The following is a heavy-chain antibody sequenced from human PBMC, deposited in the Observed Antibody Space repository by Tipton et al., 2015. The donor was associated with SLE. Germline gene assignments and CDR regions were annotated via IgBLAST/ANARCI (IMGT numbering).Heavy chain of an antibody. J-gene: IGHJ6*02. Sequence: TLSLTCTVSGGSLSDHYWSWIRQPPGKVLEWIGYIYSGGPDFTRTHYNPSLKSRVTISVDTSQNHFSLKMSSVTAADTAVYYCARRSDGYYYYYGMDVWGQGTTVTVSS. CDR1: GGSLSDHY. CDR3: ARRSDGYYYYYGMDV. D-gene: IGHD2-21*01. CDR2: IYSGGPDFTRT. V-gene: IGHV4-59*11.